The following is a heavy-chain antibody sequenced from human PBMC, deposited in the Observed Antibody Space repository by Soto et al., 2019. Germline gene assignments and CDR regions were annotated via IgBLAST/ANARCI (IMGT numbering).Heavy chain of an antibody. CDR3: ARGTKYYYDSSGYYDPGSYYYGMDV. CDR1: GGTFSSYA. CDR2: IIPIFGTA. Sequence: SVKVSCKASGGTFSSYAISWVRQAPGQGLEWMGGIIPIFGTANYAQKFQGRVTITADESTSTAYMELSSLRSEDTAVYYCARGTKYYYDSSGYYDPGSYYYGMDVWGQGTTVTVSS. J-gene: IGHJ6*02. D-gene: IGHD3-22*01. V-gene: IGHV1-69*13.